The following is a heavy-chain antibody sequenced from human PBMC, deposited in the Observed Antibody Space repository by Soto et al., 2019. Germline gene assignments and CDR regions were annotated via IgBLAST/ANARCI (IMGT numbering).Heavy chain of an antibody. Sequence: EVQLLESGGGLVQPGGSLRLSCAASGFTFSSYAMWWVRQAPGKGLECVSAISGGGETTYYADSVKGRFTISRDNSTNTLYLQMNSLRAEDTAVYYCAFNSGWGSYYFDYWGQGTLVTVSS. CDR2: ISGGGETT. D-gene: IGHD3-10*01. CDR1: GFTFSSYA. CDR3: AFNSGWGSYYFDY. J-gene: IGHJ4*02. V-gene: IGHV3-23*01.